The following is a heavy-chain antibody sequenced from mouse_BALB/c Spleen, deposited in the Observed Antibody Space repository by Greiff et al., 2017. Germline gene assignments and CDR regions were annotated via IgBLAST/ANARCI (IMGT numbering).Heavy chain of an antibody. CDR1: GFNIKDTY. D-gene: IGHD4-1*02. CDR3: ATEVYSTGYWYCDV. CDR2: IDPANGNT. J-gene: IGHJ1*01. V-gene: IGHV14-3*02. Sequence: EVQLQQSGAELVKPGASVKLSCTASGFNIKDTYMHWVKQRPEQGLEWIGRIDPANGNTKYDPKFQGKATITADTSSNTAYLQLSSLTSEDTAVYYCATEVYSTGYWYCDVWGAGTTVTVSS.